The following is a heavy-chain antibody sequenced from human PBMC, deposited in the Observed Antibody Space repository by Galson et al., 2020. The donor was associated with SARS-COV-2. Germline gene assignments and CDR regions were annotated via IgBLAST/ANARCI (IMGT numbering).Heavy chain of an antibody. CDR1: GFPFSDYD. D-gene: IGHD3-3*01. V-gene: IGHV3-13*01. CDR3: ARVEYDGFDL. CDR2: IGNAGDT. Sequence: GGSLRLSCAASGFPFSDYDMQWVRQPIGKGLEWVSGIGNAGDTYYSGSVKGRFTISRENAKNSLYLQMNSLRAGDTAVYYCARVEYDGFDLWGQGARVTVSS. J-gene: IGHJ3*01.